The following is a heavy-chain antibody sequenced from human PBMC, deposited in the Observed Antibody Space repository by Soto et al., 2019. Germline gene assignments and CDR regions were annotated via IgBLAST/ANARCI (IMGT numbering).Heavy chain of an antibody. V-gene: IGHV3-48*02. CDR2: ITSGLTA. CDR1: GFSFGGYN. D-gene: IGHD2-15*01. J-gene: IGHJ4*02. CDR3: ARDGVAAGLYFEN. Sequence: GWSLRLSCAASGFSFGGYNMNLVRQAPGKGLEWVSHITSGLTAHYADSVQGRFTISRDNAKNSLYLEMNDLRDEDTAVYYCARDGVAAGLYFENWGKGTLVTVSS.